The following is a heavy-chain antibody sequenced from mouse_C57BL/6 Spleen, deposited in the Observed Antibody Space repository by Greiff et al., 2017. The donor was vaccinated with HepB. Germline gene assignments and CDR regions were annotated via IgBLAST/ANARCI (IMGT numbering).Heavy chain of an antibody. CDR3: ARHITTVAVAGYFDV. Sequence: EVMLVESGGDLVKPGGSLKLSCAASGFTFSSYGMSWVRQTPDKRLEWVATSSSGGSYTYYPDSVKGRFTIARDNAKNTLYLQMSSLKSEDTAMYYCARHITTVAVAGYFDVWGTGTTVTVSS. CDR2: SSSGGSYT. D-gene: IGHD1-1*01. V-gene: IGHV5-6*01. J-gene: IGHJ1*03. CDR1: GFTFSSYG.